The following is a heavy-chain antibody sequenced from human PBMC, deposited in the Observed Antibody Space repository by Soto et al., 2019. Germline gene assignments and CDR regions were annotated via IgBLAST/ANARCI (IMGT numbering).Heavy chain of an antibody. CDR3: ARWSNNKVVDP. Sequence: QVQLVESGGGVVQPGRSLRLSCEGSGFTFRNHGMHWIRQSPGKGLEWLAVIWYDGSDKYYADSVQGRFTISRDNSKNTLYLQMNSPKVEDTAIYYCARWSNNKVVDPWGQGTVVTVS. CDR1: GFTFRNHG. J-gene: IGHJ5*02. D-gene: IGHD1-1*01. V-gene: IGHV3-33*01. CDR2: IWYDGSDK.